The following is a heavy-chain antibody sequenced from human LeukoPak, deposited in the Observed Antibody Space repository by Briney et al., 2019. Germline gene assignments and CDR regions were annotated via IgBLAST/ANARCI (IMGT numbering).Heavy chain of an antibody. V-gene: IGHV3-48*01. Sequence: GGSLRLSCAASGFTFSSYSMNWVRQAPGKGLEWVSYISSSSSTIYYADSVKGRFTISRDNAKNSLYLQMNSLRAEDTAVYYCAREGLVATIDYWGQGTLVTVSS. CDR1: GFTFSSYS. CDR2: ISSSSSTI. CDR3: AREGLVATIDY. J-gene: IGHJ4*02. D-gene: IGHD5-12*01.